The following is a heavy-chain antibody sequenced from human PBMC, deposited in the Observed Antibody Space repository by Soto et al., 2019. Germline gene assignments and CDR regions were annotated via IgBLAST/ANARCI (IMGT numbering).Heavy chain of an antibody. Sequence: VSIGSISSYYWSWIRQPPGKGLEWIGYIYYSGSTNYNPSLKSRVTILVDMSKNQFSLKLRSVTAADTAVYYCARLKPSDWDYYYGMDVWGQGTTVTVSS. D-gene: IGHD3-9*01. J-gene: IGHJ6*02. CDR3: ARLKPSDWDYYYGMDV. V-gene: IGHV4-59*01. CDR2: IYYSGST. CDR1: IGSISSYY.